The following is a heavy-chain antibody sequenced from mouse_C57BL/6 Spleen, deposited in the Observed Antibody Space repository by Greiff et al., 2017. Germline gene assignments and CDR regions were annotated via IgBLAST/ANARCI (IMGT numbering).Heavy chain of an antibody. CDR2: IYPGDGAT. D-gene: IGHD2-3*01. Sequence: VQLQQSGAELVKPGASVKISCKASGYAFSSYWMNWVKQRPGKGLEWIGQIYPGDGATNYNGKFKGKATLTADKSSSTAYMQLSSLTSEDSAVYFCARYNDGYYWFAYWGQGTLVTVSA. V-gene: IGHV1-80*01. J-gene: IGHJ3*01. CDR1: GYAFSSYW. CDR3: ARYNDGYYWFAY.